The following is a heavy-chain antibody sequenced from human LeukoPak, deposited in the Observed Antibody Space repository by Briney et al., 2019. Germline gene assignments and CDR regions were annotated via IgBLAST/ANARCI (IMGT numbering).Heavy chain of an antibody. V-gene: IGHV3-21*04. CDR1: GFTFSSYS. D-gene: IGHD2-2*02. CDR2: ISSSSSYI. J-gene: IGHJ4*02. CDR3: AKDNGAVVVPAAIIV. Sequence: PGGSLRLSCAASGFTFSSYSMNWVRQAPGKGLEWVSSISSSSSYIYYADSVKGRFTISRDNAKNSLYLQMNSLRAEDTALYYCAKDNGAVVVPAAIIVWGQGTLVTVSS.